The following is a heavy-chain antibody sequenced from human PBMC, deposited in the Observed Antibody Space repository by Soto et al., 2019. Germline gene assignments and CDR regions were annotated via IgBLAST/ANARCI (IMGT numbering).Heavy chain of an antibody. V-gene: IGHV3-30-3*01. Sequence: ESGGGVVQPGRSLRLSCAASGFTFSSYAMHWVRQAPGKGLEWVAVISYDGSNKYYADSVKGRFTISRDNSKNTLYLQMNSLRAEDTAVYYCARDSRATYYYDSSGNDAFDIWGQGTMVTVSS. CDR1: GFTFSSYA. J-gene: IGHJ3*02. D-gene: IGHD3-22*01. CDR3: ARDSRATYYYDSSGNDAFDI. CDR2: ISYDGSNK.